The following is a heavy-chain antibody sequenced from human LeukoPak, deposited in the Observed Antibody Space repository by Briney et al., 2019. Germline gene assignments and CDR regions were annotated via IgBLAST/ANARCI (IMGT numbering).Heavy chain of an antibody. CDR3: AREKGVARSSGWHAFDI. D-gene: IGHD6-19*01. CDR1: GFTFSSYA. CDR2: ISGSGGST. Sequence: GGSLRLSCAASGFTFSSYAMSWVRQAPGKGLEWVSAISGSGGSTYYADSVKGRFTISRDNSRNTLYLQMNSLRAEDTAGYFCAREKGVARSSGWHAFDIWGQGALVTVS. J-gene: IGHJ3*02. V-gene: IGHV3-23*01.